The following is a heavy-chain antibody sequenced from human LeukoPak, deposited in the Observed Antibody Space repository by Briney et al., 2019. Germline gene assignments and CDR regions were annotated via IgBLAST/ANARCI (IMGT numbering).Heavy chain of an antibody. CDR1: GDSISSGAY. Sequence: SETLSLTCSVSGDSISSGAYWGWIRQPPGKGLEWIGSIYYTGSTYYNPSLRSRVTISVDTSKNQFSLKLSSVTAADTAVYYCARGYLLDYWGQGTLVTVSS. V-gene: IGHV4-38-2*02. CDR3: ARGYLLDY. CDR2: IYYTGST. D-gene: IGHD1-14*01. J-gene: IGHJ4*02.